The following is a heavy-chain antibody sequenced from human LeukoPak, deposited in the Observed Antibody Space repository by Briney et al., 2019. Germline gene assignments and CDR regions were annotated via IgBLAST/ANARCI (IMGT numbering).Heavy chain of an antibody. CDR2: INPNSGGT. J-gene: IGHJ4*02. V-gene: IGHV1-2*02. CDR1: GYTFTGYY. D-gene: IGHD2-15*01. Sequence: ASVKVSCKASGYTFTGYYMHWVRQAPGQGLEWMGWINPNSGGTNYAQKFQGRVTMTRDTSISTAYMELSRLRSDDTAVYYCARGRDVVVVAATPFDYWGQGTLVTVSS. CDR3: ARGRDVVVVAATPFDY.